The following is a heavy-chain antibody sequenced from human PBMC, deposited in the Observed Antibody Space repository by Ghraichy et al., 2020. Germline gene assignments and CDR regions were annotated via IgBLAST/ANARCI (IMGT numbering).Heavy chain of an antibody. CDR1: GHTFTSSG. Sequence: ASVKVSCMTSGHTFTSSGFSWVRQAPGQGLEWMGWISAYNGNTKYAQKFQGRLTMTTDRSTATAYMDLRSLRSDDTAVYYCARDLFPSQARVFGFWGQGTQISVSS. D-gene: IGHD3-10*01. CDR3: ARDLFPSQARVFGF. J-gene: IGHJ4*02. V-gene: IGHV1-18*01. CDR2: ISAYNGNT.